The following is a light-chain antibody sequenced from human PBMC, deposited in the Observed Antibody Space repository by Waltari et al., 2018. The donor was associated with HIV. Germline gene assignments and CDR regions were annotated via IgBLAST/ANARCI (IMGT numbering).Light chain of an antibody. J-gene: IGLJ3*02. V-gene: IGLV2-23*02. CDR3: CSYAGSSTWV. CDR2: EVS. CDR1: SSDVGSYNF. Sequence: QSTLTQPASVSGSPGQSITISCTGTSSDVGSYNFVSWYQQHPGKAPKLMIYEVSKRPSVVSNPFSGSKSGNTASLTISGLQAEDEADYYCCSYAGSSTWVFGGGTKLTVL.